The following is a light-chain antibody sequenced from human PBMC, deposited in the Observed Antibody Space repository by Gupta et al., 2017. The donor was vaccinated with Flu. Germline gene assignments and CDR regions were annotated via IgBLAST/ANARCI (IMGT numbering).Light chain of an antibody. V-gene: IGLV1-47*01. J-gene: IGLJ1*01. CDR2: RND. CDR3: AAWDDSVTAL. Sequence: QSVLTQPPSVSVTPGQRVTISCSGSTSNIGSNYVYWYQKLPGTAPKLLIYRNDQRPSGVPDRFSGSKSGTSASLAIRGLRSEDEADYYCAAWDDSVTALFGSGTKVTVL. CDR1: TSNIGSNY.